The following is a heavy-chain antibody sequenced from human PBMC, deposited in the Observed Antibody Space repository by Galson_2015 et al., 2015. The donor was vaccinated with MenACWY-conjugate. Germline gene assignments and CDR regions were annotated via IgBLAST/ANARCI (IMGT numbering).Heavy chain of an antibody. CDR1: GFTFTDAW. V-gene: IGHV3-15*01. J-gene: IGHJ4*02. D-gene: IGHD1-14*01. CDR2: IKPKTDGGTA. CDR3: ATLAYGYNPH. Sequence: SLRLSCAASGFTFTDAWMTWVRQAPGKGLEWVGRIKPKTDGGTADYGTPVKGRFTISRDDSEKTLFLQTDSLRTEDSAVYYCATLAYGYNPHWGQGTLVTVSS.